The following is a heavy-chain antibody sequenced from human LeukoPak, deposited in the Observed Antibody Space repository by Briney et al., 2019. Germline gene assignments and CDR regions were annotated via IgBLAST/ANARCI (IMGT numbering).Heavy chain of an antibody. D-gene: IGHD1-26*01. Sequence: PSETLSLTCTVSGGSINGYYWNWIRQSAGKRLEWIGRISGSGYTNYNPSLQSRLTMSVDTSKNQLSLRLSSVTAADTAVYYCARGEHTCDYWGQGTLVTVSS. V-gene: IGHV4-4*07. CDR1: GGSINGYY. CDR2: ISGSGYT. CDR3: ARGEHTCDY. J-gene: IGHJ4*02.